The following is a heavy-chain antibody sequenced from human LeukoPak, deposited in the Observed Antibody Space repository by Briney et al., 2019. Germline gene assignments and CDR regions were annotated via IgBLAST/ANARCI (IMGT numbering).Heavy chain of an antibody. Sequence: ASVKVSCKASGYTFTGYYMHWVRQAPGQGLEWMGWINPNSGGTNYAQKFQGRVTMTRDTSISTAYMELSRLRSDDTAAYYCARDSYCSSTSCYRESYYGMDVWGQGTTVTVSS. CDR2: INPNSGGT. D-gene: IGHD2-2*01. CDR1: GYTFTGYY. V-gene: IGHV1-2*02. CDR3: ARDSYCSSTSCYRESYYGMDV. J-gene: IGHJ6*02.